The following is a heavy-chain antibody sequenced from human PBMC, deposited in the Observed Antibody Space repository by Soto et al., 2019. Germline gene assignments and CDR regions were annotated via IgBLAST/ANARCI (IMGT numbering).Heavy chain of an antibody. Sequence: SETLSLTCAVYGGSFSGYYWSWIRQPPGKGLEWIGEINHSGSTNYNPSLKSRVTISVDTSKNQFSLKLSSVTAADTAVYYCARHNYGSGSTYFDYWGQGTVVT. V-gene: IGHV4-34*01. D-gene: IGHD3-10*01. CDR2: INHSGST. CDR1: GGSFSGYY. J-gene: IGHJ4*02. CDR3: ARHNYGSGSTYFDY.